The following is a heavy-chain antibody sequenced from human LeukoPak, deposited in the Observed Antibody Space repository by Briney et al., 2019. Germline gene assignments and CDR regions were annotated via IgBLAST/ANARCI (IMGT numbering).Heavy chain of an antibody. D-gene: IGHD3-10*01. J-gene: IGHJ3*01. CDR1: GGSISSNNW. CDR3: ASDGSGSP. CDR2: IYHSGST. V-gene: IGHV4-4*02. Sequence: SETLSLTCAVSGGSISSNNWWSWVRQPPGKGLEWIGEIYHSGSTNYNPSLKSRVTISVDTSKNQFSLKLSSVTAADTAVYYCASDGSGSPWGQGTMVTVSS.